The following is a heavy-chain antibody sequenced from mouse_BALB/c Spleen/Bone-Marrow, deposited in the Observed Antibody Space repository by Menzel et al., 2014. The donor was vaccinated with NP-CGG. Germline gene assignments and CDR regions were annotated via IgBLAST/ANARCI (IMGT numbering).Heavy chain of an antibody. D-gene: IGHD1-1*01. V-gene: IGHV1-19*01. CDR2: VNPYNGGT. CDR3: ARWNYYGPTY. J-gene: IGHJ3*01. CDR1: GYTFTDYY. Sequence: EVQLQQSGPELVKPGASVKMSCEASGYTFTDYYMDWVKQSPGENFEWIGRVNPYNGGTNYNQKFEDKATLTVDKSSSTAYMELNTLTSEDSAVYYCARWNYYGPTYWGQGTLATVSA.